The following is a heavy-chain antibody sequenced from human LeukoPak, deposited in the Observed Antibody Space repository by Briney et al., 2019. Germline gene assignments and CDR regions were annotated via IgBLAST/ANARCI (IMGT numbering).Heavy chain of an antibody. CDR2: ISSNGRST. D-gene: IGHD6-13*01. Sequence: GGSLRLSCSASGFTFSSYAMHWVRQAPGKGLEYVSAISSNGRSTYYADSVKGRFTISRDNSKNTLYLQMNSLRAEDTAVYYCAKGTYSSWYADWGQGTLVTVSS. J-gene: IGHJ4*02. CDR1: GFTFSSYA. V-gene: IGHV3-64*04. CDR3: AKGTYSSWYAD.